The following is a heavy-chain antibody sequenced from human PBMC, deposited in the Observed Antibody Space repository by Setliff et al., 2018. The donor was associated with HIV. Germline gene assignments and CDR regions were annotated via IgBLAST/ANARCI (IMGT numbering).Heavy chain of an antibody. CDR1: GGTFSRFS. CDR3: ARSHQEMYDTGGYYAYGMDV. D-gene: IGHD3-22*01. CDR2: ISPIFGTA. J-gene: IGHJ6*02. V-gene: IGHV1-69*13. Sequence: GASVKVSCKTSGGTFSRFSIIWVRQAPGQGLEWMGDISPIFGTAMFAQKFQGRVTMTADESSSTAYMKLSRLRFEDTAVYFCARSHQEMYDTGGYYAYGMDVWGQGTTVTVSS.